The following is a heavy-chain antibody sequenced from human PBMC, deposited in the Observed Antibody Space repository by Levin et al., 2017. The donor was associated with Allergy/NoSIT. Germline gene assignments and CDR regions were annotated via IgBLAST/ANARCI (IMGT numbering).Heavy chain of an antibody. CDR2: INPSSGAA. CDR1: GYTFTTYF. CDR3: ALAGLRAPGTPPGLGV. V-gene: IGHV1-2*06. Sequence: PGASVKVSCKTSGYTFTTYFVHWVRQAPGGGLQWMGRINPSSGAATYAQAFQGRVAFTADKSLSTAYVELSGLRPDDTAVYYCALAGLRAPGTPPGLGVWGLGALLTVSS. J-gene: IGHJ4*02. D-gene: IGHD1-26*01.